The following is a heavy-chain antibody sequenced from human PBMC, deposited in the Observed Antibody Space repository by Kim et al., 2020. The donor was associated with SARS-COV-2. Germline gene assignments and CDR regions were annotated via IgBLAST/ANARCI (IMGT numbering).Heavy chain of an antibody. Sequence: GGSLRLSCAASGFTFSSYAMSWVRQAPGKGLEWVSAISGSGGSTYYADSVKGRFTISRDNSKNTLYLQMNSLRAEDTAVYYCAKDQGGNSPRPVYYFDYWGQGTLVTVSS. CDR2: ISGSGGST. CDR3: AKDQGGNSPRPVYYFDY. J-gene: IGHJ4*02. CDR1: GFTFSSYA. V-gene: IGHV3-23*01. D-gene: IGHD2-21*02.